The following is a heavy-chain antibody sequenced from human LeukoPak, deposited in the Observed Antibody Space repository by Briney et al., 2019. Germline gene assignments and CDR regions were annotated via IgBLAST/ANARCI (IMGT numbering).Heavy chain of an antibody. CDR3: AKCQSGELLLLDY. Sequence: GGSLRLSCEASGFTFNIYAMSWVRQAPGKGLEWVSTISGSGGSTYYADSVKGRFTISRDNSKNTLYLQMNSLRAEDTAVYYCAKCQSGELLLLDYWGQETLVTVSS. D-gene: IGHD1-26*01. V-gene: IGHV3-23*01. CDR2: ISGSGGST. CDR1: GFTFNIYA. J-gene: IGHJ4*02.